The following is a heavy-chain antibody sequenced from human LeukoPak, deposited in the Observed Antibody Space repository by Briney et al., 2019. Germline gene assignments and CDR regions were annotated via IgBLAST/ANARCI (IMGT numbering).Heavy chain of an antibody. Sequence: GGSLRLSCGASGFTFSSYWMHWVRQAPGKGLVWVSRIKSDGSSTTYADSVKGRFTISRDNAKNTLYLQMNSLKAEDTAVYYCARVVGSWLGSYYFDYWGQGTLVTVSS. J-gene: IGHJ4*02. CDR1: GFTFSSYW. CDR2: IKSDGSST. CDR3: ARVVGSWLGSYYFDY. V-gene: IGHV3-74*01. D-gene: IGHD6-13*01.